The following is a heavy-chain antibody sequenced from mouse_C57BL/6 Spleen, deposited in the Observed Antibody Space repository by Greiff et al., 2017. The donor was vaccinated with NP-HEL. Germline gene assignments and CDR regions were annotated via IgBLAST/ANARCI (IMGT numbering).Heavy chain of an antibody. V-gene: IGHV14-1*01. CDR3: TRDYYGSSYFDY. D-gene: IGHD1-1*01. J-gene: IGHJ2*01. CDR1: GFNIKDYY. CDR2: IDPEDGDT. Sequence: EVQLQQSGAELVRPGASVKLSCTASGFNIKDYYMHWVKQRPEQGLEWIGRIDPEDGDTEYAPKFQGKATMTADTSSNTAYLQLSSLTSEDTAVYYCTRDYYGSSYFDYWGQGTTLKVSS.